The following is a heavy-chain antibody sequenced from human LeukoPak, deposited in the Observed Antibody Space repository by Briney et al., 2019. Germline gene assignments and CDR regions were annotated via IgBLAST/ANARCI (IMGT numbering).Heavy chain of an antibody. CDR3: ASGGYYRNYFDY. J-gene: IGHJ4*02. CDR1: GYTFTDYY. D-gene: IGHD3-3*01. Sequence: GASVKVSCKASGYTFTDYYMHWVQQAPGKGLEWMGRVDPEDGETIYAEKFQGRVTITADTSTDTAYMELSSLRSEDTAVYYCASGGYYRNYFDYWGQGTLVTVSS. CDR2: VDPEDGET. V-gene: IGHV1-69-2*01.